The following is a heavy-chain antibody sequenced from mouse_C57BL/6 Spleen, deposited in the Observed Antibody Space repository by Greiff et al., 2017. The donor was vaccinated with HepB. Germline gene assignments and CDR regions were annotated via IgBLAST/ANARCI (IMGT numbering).Heavy chain of an antibody. CDR3: ARTHYGSSYDWYFDV. V-gene: IGHV1-81*01. CDR1: GYTFTSYG. CDR2: IYPRSGNT. J-gene: IGHJ1*03. Sequence: LVESGAELARPGASVKLSCKASGYTFTSYGISWVKQRTGQGLEWIGEIYPRSGNTYYNEKFKGKATLTADKSSSTAYMELRSLTSEDSAVYFCARTHYGSSYDWYFDVWGTGTTVTVSS. D-gene: IGHD1-1*01.